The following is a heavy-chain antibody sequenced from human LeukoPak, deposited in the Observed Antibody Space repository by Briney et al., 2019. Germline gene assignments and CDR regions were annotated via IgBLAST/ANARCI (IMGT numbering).Heavy chain of an antibody. V-gene: IGHV3-48*03. CDR3: ARWGATGYGDY. CDR2: ISDSSSTI. CDR1: GFTFSSYG. J-gene: IGHJ4*02. Sequence: GGSLRRSCAASGFTFSSYGMNWVRQAPGKGLEWVSYISDSSSTIYYADSVKGRLTISRDNAKNSLYLQMNSLRAEDTAVYYCARWGATGYGDYWGQGTLVTVSS. D-gene: IGHD3-9*01.